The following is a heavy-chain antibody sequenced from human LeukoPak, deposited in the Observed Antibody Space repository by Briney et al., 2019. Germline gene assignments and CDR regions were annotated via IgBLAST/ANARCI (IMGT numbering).Heavy chain of an antibody. CDR2: INPNSGGT. Sequence: ASVKVSCKASGYTFTGYSMHWVRQAPGQGLEWMGWINPNSGGTNYAQKFQGRVTMTRDTSISTAYMELSRLRSDDTAVYYCARYYYDRSGYWAFDYWGQGTLVTVSS. CDR1: GYTFTGYS. J-gene: IGHJ4*02. D-gene: IGHD3-22*01. V-gene: IGHV1-2*02. CDR3: ARYYYDRSGYWAFDY.